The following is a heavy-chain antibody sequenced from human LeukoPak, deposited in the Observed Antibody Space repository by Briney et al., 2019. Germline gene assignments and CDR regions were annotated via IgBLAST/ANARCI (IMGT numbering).Heavy chain of an antibody. CDR2: IGRSNNI. V-gene: IGHV3-69-1*01. D-gene: IGHD5-12*01. CDR1: GFSFGDYN. CDR3: ARGHSAYDFRFY. Sequence: PGGSLRLSCSASGFSFGDYNMIWFRQAPGKGLEWVSFIGRSNNIDYADSVKGRFTISRDDAKASLYLQMNSLRAEDTAVYFCARGHSAYDFRFYWGEGTLVSVSS. J-gene: IGHJ4*02.